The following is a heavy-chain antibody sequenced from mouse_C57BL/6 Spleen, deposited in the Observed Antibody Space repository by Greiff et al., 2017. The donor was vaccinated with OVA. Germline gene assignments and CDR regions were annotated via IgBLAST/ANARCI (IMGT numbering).Heavy chain of an antibody. Sequence: VQLQQSGAELVKPGASVKISCKASGYAFSSYWMNWVKQRPGKGLEWIGQIYPGDGDTNYNGKFKGKATLTADKSSSTAYMQLSSLTSEDSAVYFCARGSYEGYSSVAMDYWGQGTSVTVSS. CDR3: ARGSYEGYSSVAMDY. V-gene: IGHV1-80*01. CDR1: GYAFSSYW. J-gene: IGHJ4*01. D-gene: IGHD2-3*01. CDR2: IYPGDGDT.